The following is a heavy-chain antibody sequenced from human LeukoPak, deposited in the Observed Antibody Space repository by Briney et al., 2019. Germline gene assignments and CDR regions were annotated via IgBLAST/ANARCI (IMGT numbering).Heavy chain of an antibody. J-gene: IGHJ4*02. CDR1: GFTFSSYE. V-gene: IGHV3-23*01. CDR3: AEFAQRYCSGGSCHPFDY. Sequence: GGSLRLSCAASGFTFSSYEMNWVRQAPGKGLEWVSAISGSGGTTYYADSVKGRFTISRDNSKNTLHLQMNSLRAEDTAAYYCAEFAQRYCSGGSCHPFDYWGQGTLVTVSS. CDR2: ISGSGGTT. D-gene: IGHD2-15*01.